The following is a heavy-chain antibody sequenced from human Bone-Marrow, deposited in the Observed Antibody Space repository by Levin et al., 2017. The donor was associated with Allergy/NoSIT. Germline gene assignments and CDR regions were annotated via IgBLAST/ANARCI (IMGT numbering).Heavy chain of an antibody. CDR1: GGSISSGGYS. CDR2: IYNSGST. CDR3: ASGYYAAGSWTSAGYYSFYMDV. J-gene: IGHJ6*03. Sequence: PSQTLSLTCSVSGGSISSGGYSWTWVRQPPGKGLESIGYIYNSGSTYYNPSLKSRVTMSIDRARNQFSLNLRSVTAADRAIYYCASGYYAAGSWTSAGYYSFYMDVWGKGTTVTVS. D-gene: IGHD3-10*01. V-gene: IGHV4-30-2*01.